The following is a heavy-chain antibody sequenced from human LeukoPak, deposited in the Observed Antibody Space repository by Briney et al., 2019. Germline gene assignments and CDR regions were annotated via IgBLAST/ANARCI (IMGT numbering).Heavy chain of an antibody. V-gene: IGHV1-2*06. D-gene: IGHD1-26*01. CDR3: AREYLTGSHFDY. CDR1: GYTFTGYF. Sequence: ASVKVSCKASGYTFTGYFMHWVRQAPGQGLEWMGQINPNSGDTNYAQKFQGRVTMTRDTSISTAYMGLTSLRSDDTAVYYCAREYLTGSHFDYWGQGTLVTVSS. J-gene: IGHJ4*02. CDR2: INPNSGDT.